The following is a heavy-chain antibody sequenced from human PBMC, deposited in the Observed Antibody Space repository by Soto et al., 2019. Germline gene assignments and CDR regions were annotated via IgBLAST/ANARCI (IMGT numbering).Heavy chain of an antibody. CDR3: ARWARGAIFGVVRPYYYGMDV. D-gene: IGHD3-3*01. CDR2: ISAYNGNT. CDR1: GYTFTSYG. J-gene: IGHJ6*02. Sequence: QVQLVQSGAEVKKPGASVKVSCKASGYTFTSYGISWVRQAPGQGLEWMGWISAYNGNTNYAQKLQDRVTMTTDTSTSTAYMELRSLRSDDTAVYYCARWARGAIFGVVRPYYYGMDVWGQGTTVTVSS. V-gene: IGHV1-18*01.